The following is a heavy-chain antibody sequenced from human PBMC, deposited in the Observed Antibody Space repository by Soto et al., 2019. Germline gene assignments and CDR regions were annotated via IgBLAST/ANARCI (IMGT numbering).Heavy chain of an antibody. CDR1: GYTFASYG. V-gene: IGHV1-18*04. D-gene: IGHD6-6*01. CDR2: ISGLDGNT. J-gene: IGHJ4*02. CDR3: ARGTSVDY. Sequence: QSQLVQSGPEEKRPGASVMVSCKASGYTFASYGISWVRQAPGQGLEWMGWISGLDGNTQYAQKFQVRVTLTTDTSTDTADMALTSLRSDDTAVNYCARGTSVDYWGQGTLVTVSS.